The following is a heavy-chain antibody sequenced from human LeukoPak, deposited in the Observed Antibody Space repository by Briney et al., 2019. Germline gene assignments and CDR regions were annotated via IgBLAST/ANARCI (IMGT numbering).Heavy chain of an antibody. J-gene: IGHJ6*02. CDR3: ARSYSNHLFGMDV. D-gene: IGHD4-11*01. Sequence: GGSLRLSCAASGFTVSSYYMTWVRQAPGKGLEWVSVIYSGGSTYYADSVKGRVATSRDNSKNTVFLQMNSVRAEDTAVYYCARSYSNHLFGMDVWGQGTTVTVSS. V-gene: IGHV3-66*01. CDR2: IYSGGST. CDR1: GFTVSSYY.